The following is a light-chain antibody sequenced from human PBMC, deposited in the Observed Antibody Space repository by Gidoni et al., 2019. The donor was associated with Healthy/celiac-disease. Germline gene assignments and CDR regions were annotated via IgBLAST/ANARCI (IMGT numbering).Light chain of an antibody. Sequence: QLVLTQSPSASAPLGASVKLTCTLSSGHSSYAIAWHQQQPEKGPRYLMKLNSDGSHRQGDGIPDRFSGSSSGAERYLPRSSLQSDDEADYYCQTWGTGIQVFGGGTTLTVL. J-gene: IGLJ3*02. CDR1: SGHSSYA. CDR3: QTWGTGIQV. CDR2: LNSDGSH. V-gene: IGLV4-69*01.